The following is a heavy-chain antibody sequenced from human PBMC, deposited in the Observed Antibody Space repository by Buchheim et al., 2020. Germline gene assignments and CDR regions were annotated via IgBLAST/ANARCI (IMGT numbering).Heavy chain of an antibody. J-gene: IGHJ6*02. Sequence: QVQLVESGGGLVKPGGSLRLSCAASGFTFSDYYMSWIRQAPGKGLEWVSYISSSGSTIYYADSVKGRFTISRDNAKHSLYLQMNSLRAEDTAVYYCARDLRYYYDSSGYYPYYYYYGMDVWGQGTT. CDR3: ARDLRYYYDSSGYYPYYYYYGMDV. CDR2: ISSSGSTI. D-gene: IGHD3-22*01. CDR1: GFTFSDYY. V-gene: IGHV3-11*01.